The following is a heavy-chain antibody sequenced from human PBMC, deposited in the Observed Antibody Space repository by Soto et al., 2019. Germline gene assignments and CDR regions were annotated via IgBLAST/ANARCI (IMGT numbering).Heavy chain of an antibody. CDR3: ARTYYDSSGYYFDY. Sequence: GSLRLSCAASGFTFSSYWMSWVRQAPGKGLEWVANIKQDGSEKYYVDSVKGRFTISRDNAKNSLYLQMNSLRAEDTAVYYCARTYYDSSGYYFDYWGQGTLVTVSS. D-gene: IGHD3-22*01. CDR2: IKQDGSEK. J-gene: IGHJ4*02. CDR1: GFTFSSYW. V-gene: IGHV3-7*01.